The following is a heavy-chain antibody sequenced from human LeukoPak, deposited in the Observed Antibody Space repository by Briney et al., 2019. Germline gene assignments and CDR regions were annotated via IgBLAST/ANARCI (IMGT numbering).Heavy chain of an antibody. D-gene: IGHD5-18*01. CDR3: ARGGAMVSDAFDI. V-gene: IGHV3-21*01. CDR1: GFTFSSYW. Sequence: GGSLRLSCAASGFTFSSYWMHWVRQAPGKGLEWVSSISSSSSYIYYADSVKGRFTISRDNAKNSLYLQMNSLRAEDTAVYYCARGGAMVSDAFDIWGQGTMVTVSS. J-gene: IGHJ3*02. CDR2: ISSSSSYI.